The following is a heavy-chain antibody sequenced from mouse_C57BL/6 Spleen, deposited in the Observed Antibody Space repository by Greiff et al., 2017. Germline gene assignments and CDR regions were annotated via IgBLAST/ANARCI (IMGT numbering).Heavy chain of an antibody. Sequence: EVMLVESGAELVRPGASVKLSCTASGFNIKDDYMHWVKQRPEQGLEWIGWIDPENGDTEYASKFQGKATITADTSSNTAYLQLSSLTSEDTAVYYCTDYYGSKNYWGQGTTLTVSS. CDR1: GFNIKDDY. D-gene: IGHD1-1*01. CDR2: IDPENGDT. CDR3: TDYYGSKNY. V-gene: IGHV14-4*01. J-gene: IGHJ2*01.